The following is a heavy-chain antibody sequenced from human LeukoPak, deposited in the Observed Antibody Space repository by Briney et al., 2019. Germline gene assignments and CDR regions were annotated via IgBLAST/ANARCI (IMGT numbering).Heavy chain of an antibody. V-gene: IGHV4-39*01. CDR3: ARQNYYDSSGPFDY. CDR2: IYYSGSTST. D-gene: IGHD3-22*01. CDR1: GGSISTSSYF. Sequence: PSETLSLTCTVSGGSISTSSYFWGWIRQPPGKGLEWIGSIYYSGSTSTYYNPSLKSQVTISVDTSKKQFSVKLSSVTAADTAVYYCARQNYYDSSGPFDYWGQGTLVTVSS. J-gene: IGHJ4*02.